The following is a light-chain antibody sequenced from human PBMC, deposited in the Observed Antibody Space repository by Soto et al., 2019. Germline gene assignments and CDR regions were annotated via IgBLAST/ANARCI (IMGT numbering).Light chain of an antibody. CDR1: QSVSNN. CDR2: GAS. Sequence: EIVLTQSPATLSLSPGERATLSCRASQSVSNNLAWYQQRPCQAPRLLIYGASTRATGIPARFSGSGSGADFALTISRLEPEDFAVYYCQQYGSSPTTFGQGTRLEIK. CDR3: QQYGSSPTT. V-gene: IGKV3-20*01. J-gene: IGKJ5*01.